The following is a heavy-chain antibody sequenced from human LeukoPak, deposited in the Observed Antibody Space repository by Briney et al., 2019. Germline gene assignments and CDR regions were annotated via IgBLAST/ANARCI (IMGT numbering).Heavy chain of an antibody. D-gene: IGHD4-17*01. J-gene: IGHJ4*02. CDR3: AKGDYEYYFDY. CDR2: ISYDGSNK. CDR1: GFTFSSYG. V-gene: IGHV3-30*18. Sequence: GGSLRLSCAASGFTFSSYGMHWVRQAPGKGLEWVAVISYDGSNKYYADSVKGRFTISGDNSKNTLYLQMNSLRAEDTAVYYCAKGDYEYYFDYWGQGTLVTVSS.